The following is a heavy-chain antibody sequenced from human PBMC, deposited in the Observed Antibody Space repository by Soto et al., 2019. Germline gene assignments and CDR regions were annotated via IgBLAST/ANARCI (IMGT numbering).Heavy chain of an antibody. J-gene: IGHJ6*02. CDR3: AARSGRNYFGMDI. Sequence: SETLSLTCAVSGGSISSSNWWSWVRQPPGKGLEWIGEIYHSGSTNYSPSLKGRVTISADRSKNQFSLQLTSVTAADTAMYYCAARSGRNYFGMDIWGQGTTVTVSS. D-gene: IGHD3-10*01. CDR1: GGSISSSNW. CDR2: IYHSGST. V-gene: IGHV4-4*02.